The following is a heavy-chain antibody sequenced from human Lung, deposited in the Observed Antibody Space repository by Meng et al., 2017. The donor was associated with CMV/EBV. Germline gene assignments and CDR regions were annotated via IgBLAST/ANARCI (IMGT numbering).Heavy chain of an antibody. CDR1: GYNFNTYG. J-gene: IGHJ4*02. D-gene: IGHD2-21*01. V-gene: IGHV1-18*01. Sequence: KVSCKASGYNFNTYGISWVRQTPGQGLEWMGWISAHDSTTIYTEKLQGRVTLTTDTPTSTAYMELRRLRSDDTAVYYCARDLLGIEEWGQGTLVTVSS. CDR3: ARDLLGIEE. CDR2: ISAHDSTT.